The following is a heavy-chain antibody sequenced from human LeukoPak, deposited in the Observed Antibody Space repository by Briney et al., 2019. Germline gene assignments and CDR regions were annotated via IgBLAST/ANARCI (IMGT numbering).Heavy chain of an antibody. J-gene: IGHJ4*02. CDR3: ASLSSRIPAYYFDY. CDR2: IYHSGST. V-gene: IGHV4-38-2*01. CDR1: GYSISSGYY. Sequence: SETLSLTCAVSGYSISSGYYWGWIRQPPGKGLEWIGSIYHSGSTYYNPSLKSRVTISVDTSKNQFSLKLSSVTAADTAVYYCASLSSRIPAYYFDYWGQGTLVTVSS. D-gene: IGHD2-15*01.